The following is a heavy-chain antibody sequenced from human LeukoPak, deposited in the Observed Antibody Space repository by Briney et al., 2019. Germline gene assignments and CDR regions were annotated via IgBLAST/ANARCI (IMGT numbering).Heavy chain of an antibody. CDR1: GYTFTGYY. D-gene: IGHD5-18*01. CDR2: ISAYNGNT. J-gene: IGHJ5*02. V-gene: IGHV1-18*04. Sequence: GASVKVSCKASGYTFTGYYMHWVRQAPGQGLEWMGWISAYNGNTNYAQKLQGRVTMTTDTSTSTAYMELRSLRSDDTAVYYCARTWIQLWLNWFDPWGQGTLVTVSS. CDR3: ARTWIQLWLNWFDP.